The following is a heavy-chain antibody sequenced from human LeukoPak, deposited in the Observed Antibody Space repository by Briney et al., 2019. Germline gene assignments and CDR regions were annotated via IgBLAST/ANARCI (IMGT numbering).Heavy chain of an antibody. J-gene: IGHJ6*02. CDR1: GGSISSGGYS. V-gene: IGHV4-30-2*01. CDR3: ARDGTMVRGSYGMDV. CDR2: IYHSGST. D-gene: IGHD3-10*01. Sequence: SETLSLTCTVSGGSISSGGYSWSWIRQPPGKGLEWIGYIYHSGSTYYNPSLKSRVTISVDRSKNQFSLKLSSVTAADTAVYYCARDGTMVRGSYGMDVWGQGTTVTVSS.